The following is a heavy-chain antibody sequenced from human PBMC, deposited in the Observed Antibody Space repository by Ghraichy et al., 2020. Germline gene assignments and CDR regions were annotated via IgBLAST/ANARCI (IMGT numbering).Heavy chain of an antibody. CDR3: ARGLRGPDY. CDR2: IDNDGSSA. V-gene: IGHV3-74*01. CDR1: GFGFSGFW. D-gene: IGHD4-17*01. J-gene: IGHJ4*02. Sequence: GESLNISCATSGFGFSGFWMHWVRQAPGKGLVWVSRIDNDGSSATYADSVKGRFTISRDNAENTLYLQMNSLRAEDTALYSCARGLRGPDYWGQGTLVTVSS.